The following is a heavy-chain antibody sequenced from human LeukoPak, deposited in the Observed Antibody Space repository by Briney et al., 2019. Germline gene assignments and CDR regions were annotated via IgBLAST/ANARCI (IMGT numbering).Heavy chain of an antibody. V-gene: IGHV3-43D*03. CDR2: ISWDGGRT. CDR1: GFTFDDFA. Sequence: GGSLRLSCAASGFTFDDFAMHWVRQAPGKGLEWVSLISWDGGRTYYADSVKGRFTISRDNSKNTLYLQMNSLRAEDTAVYYCARDAEGLRYFDWLLDHWGQGTLVTVSS. CDR3: ARDAEGLRYFDWLLDH. D-gene: IGHD3-9*01. J-gene: IGHJ4*02.